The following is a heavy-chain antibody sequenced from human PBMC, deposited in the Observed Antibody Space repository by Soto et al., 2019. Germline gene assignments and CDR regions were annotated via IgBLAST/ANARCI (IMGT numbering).Heavy chain of an antibody. CDR2: IWNDGNGY. D-gene: IGHD6-13*01. J-gene: IGHJ6*02. V-gene: IGHV3-33*01. CDR3: ARRQISPPPRGAASARGGMDV. CDR1: GFTFNNYG. Sequence: QVQLVESGGGVVQPGRSLRLSCAASGFTFNNYGMHWVRQAPRKGLEWVAVIWNDGNGYYYANSVKGRFTISRDNSKNTLYLQMSSLRVEDTAVYYCARRQISPPPRGAASARGGMDVWGQGTTVTVSS.